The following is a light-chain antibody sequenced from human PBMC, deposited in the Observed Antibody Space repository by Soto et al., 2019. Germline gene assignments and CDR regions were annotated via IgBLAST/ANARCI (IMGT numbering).Light chain of an antibody. CDR3: QQYGSSPPIT. Sequence: EIVLTQSPGTLSLSPGERATLSCRASQSVSSSYLAWYQQKPGQAPRLLIYGASSRATGIPDRFSGSESGTDFTLTISRLEPEDFAVYYCQQYGSSPPITFGPGTKVDI. CDR2: GAS. V-gene: IGKV3-20*01. CDR1: QSVSSSY. J-gene: IGKJ3*01.